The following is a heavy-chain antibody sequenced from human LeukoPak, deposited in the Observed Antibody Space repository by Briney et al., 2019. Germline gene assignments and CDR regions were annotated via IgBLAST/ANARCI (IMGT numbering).Heavy chain of an antibody. V-gene: IGHV1-18*01. CDR2: ISAYNGNT. CDR3: ARDHSAAAGPGYFDY. Sequence: ASVKVSCKASGYTFTSYGISWVRQAPGQGLEWMGWISAYNGNTNYAQKLQGRVTMTTDISTSTAYMELRSLRSDDTAVYYCARDHSAAAGPGYFDYWGQGTLVTVSS. D-gene: IGHD6-13*01. J-gene: IGHJ4*02. CDR1: GYTFTSYG.